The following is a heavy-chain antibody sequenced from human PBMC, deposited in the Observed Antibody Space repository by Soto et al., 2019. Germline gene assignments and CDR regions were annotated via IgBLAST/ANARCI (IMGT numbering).Heavy chain of an antibody. CDR2: IFHRVTT. V-gene: IGHV4-39*01. CDR1: GGSIDSSTYY. CDR3: ARHPYDSTGHYFDY. Sequence: QLQLQESGPGLVKPSETLSLTCTVSGGSIDSSTYYWGWIRQPPGKGLEWIGSIFHRVTTYYNPSLKSRVTMSVDTSKNQFSLNLSSVTAADTAVYYCARHPYDSTGHYFDYWGQGTLVTVSS. D-gene: IGHD3-22*01. J-gene: IGHJ4*02.